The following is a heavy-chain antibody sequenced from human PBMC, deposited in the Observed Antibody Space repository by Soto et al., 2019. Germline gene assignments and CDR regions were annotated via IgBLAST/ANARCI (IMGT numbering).Heavy chain of an antibody. CDR3: ARDLKYIGSAGIYYFDY. Sequence: QVQLVQSGAEVKKPGASVKVSCKASGYTFTSYGISWVRQAPGQGLEWMGWISPYNGDTNYAQKLQGRLTMTTDTSTSTAHMELRSLRSDDTAVYYCARDLKYIGSAGIYYFDYWGQGTLVTVSS. J-gene: IGHJ4*02. D-gene: IGHD6-6*01. V-gene: IGHV1-18*04. CDR1: GYTFTSYG. CDR2: ISPYNGDT.